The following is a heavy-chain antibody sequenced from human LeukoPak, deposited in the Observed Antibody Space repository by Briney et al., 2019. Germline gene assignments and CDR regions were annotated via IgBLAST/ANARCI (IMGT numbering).Heavy chain of an antibody. D-gene: IGHD3-10*01. CDR2: IDPSDSYA. V-gene: IGHV5-10-1*01. J-gene: IGHJ3*02. CDR3: ARDYYGSSGSDAFDI. CDR1: GYSFTNYW. Sequence: GESLRISCKGSGYSFTNYWISWVRQMPGKGLEWMGKIDPSDSYANYSPYFQGHVTISAAKSITTAYLQWGSLKASDTAMYYCARDYYGSSGSDAFDIWGQGTMVTVYS.